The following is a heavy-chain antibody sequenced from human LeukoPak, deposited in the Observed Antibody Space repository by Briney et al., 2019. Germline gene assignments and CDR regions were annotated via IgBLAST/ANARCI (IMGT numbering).Heavy chain of an antibody. Sequence: SQTLSLTCAISGDSVSRNSAAWNWIRQSPSRGLEWLGRTYYRSRSKWYTDYAESVKSRITINPDTSKNQFSLQLNSVTPEDTAVYYCARVNVGKPIFEPNWFDPWGQGTPVTVSS. J-gene: IGHJ5*02. CDR2: TYYRSRSKWYT. D-gene: IGHD3-3*01. CDR3: ARVNVGKPIFEPNWFDP. CDR1: GDSVSRNSAA. V-gene: IGHV6-1*01.